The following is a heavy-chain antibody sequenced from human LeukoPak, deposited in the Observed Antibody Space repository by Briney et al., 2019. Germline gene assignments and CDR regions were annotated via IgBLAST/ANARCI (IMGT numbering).Heavy chain of an antibody. CDR2: IRREGNTYAT. CDR1: GFTFNGSA. J-gene: IGHJ4*02. D-gene: IGHD6-19*01. CDR3: AKGLAVAGHFDY. V-gene: IGHV3-73*01. Sequence: GGSLRLSCTASGFTFNGSAMHWVRQASGKGLEWVGRIRREGNTYATAYAASVKGRFTTSRDKSKNTLYLQMNSLRAEDTAVYYCAKGLAVAGHFDYWGQGTLVTASS.